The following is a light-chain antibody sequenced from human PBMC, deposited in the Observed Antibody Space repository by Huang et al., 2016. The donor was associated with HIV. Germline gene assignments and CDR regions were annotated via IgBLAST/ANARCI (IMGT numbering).Light chain of an antibody. CDR2: GAS. CDR1: QNIGDN. V-gene: IGKV3-15*01. CDR3: QQFNNWPPRFT. J-gene: IGKJ3*01. Sequence: EIVMTQSPATLSVSPGERAILSCRASQNIGDNLTWYQHKPGQAPRLLIYGASTRATGIPPRFSGSGSGTEFTLTISGLESEDFAVYYCQQFNNWPPRFTFGPGTTVDVK.